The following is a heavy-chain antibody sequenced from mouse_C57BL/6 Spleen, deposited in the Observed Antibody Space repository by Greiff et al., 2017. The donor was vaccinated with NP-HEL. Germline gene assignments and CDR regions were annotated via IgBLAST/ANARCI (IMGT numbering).Heavy chain of an antibody. CDR2: INPSNGGT. V-gene: IGHV1-53*01. CDR1: GYTFTSYW. Sequence: QVQLQQPGTELVKPGASVKLSCKASGYTFTSYWMHWVKQRPGQGLEWIGNINPSNGGTNYNEKFKSKATLTVDKSSSTAYMQLSSLTSEDSAVYSCEKDYYGSSKRDAMDYWGQGTSVTVSS. CDR3: EKDYYGSSKRDAMDY. D-gene: IGHD1-1*01. J-gene: IGHJ4*01.